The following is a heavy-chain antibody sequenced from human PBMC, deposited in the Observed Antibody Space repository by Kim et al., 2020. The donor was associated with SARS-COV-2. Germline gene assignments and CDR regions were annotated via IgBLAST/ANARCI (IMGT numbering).Heavy chain of an antibody. D-gene: IGHD2-15*01. CDR3: ARIAVVGWSGADY. V-gene: IGHV3-53*01. Sequence: GGSLRLSCAASGFTVSSNYMSWVRQAPGKGLEWVSVIYSDGSTYHADSVKGRFTISRDNSKNTLYLQMNSLRAEDTAVYYCARIAVVGWSGADYWGQGTLVTVSS. J-gene: IGHJ4*02. CDR1: GFTVSSNY. CDR2: IYSDGST.